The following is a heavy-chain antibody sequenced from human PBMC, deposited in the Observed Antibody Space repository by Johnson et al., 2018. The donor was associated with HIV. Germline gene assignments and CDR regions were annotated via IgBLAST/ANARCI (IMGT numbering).Heavy chain of an antibody. J-gene: IGHJ3*02. CDR1: GFSFSGFA. CDR2: ISYDGRNQ. CDR3: ARDLAPRPPARLDVFDI. D-gene: IGHD2-15*01. Sequence: QEQLVESGGGVVQPGRSLRLSCVVSGFSFSGFAMHWVRQAPGKGLDWMAVISYDGRNQQYAESVKGRFTISRDNYKNTLYLQMSSVRPEDTAVYYCARDLAPRPPARLDVFDIWGQGTMVTVSS. V-gene: IGHV3-30-3*01.